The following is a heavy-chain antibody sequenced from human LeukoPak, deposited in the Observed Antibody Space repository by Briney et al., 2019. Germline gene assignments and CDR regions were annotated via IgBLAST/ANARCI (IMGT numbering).Heavy chain of an antibody. J-gene: IGHJ4*02. Sequence: GGSLRLSCAASGFTFSDYYMSWIRQAPGKGLEWVSYISSSGSTIYYADSVKGRFTISRDNAKNSLYLQMYSLRAEDTAVYYCASYKQLWYFDYWGQGTLVTVSS. V-gene: IGHV3-11*01. CDR1: GFTFSDYY. D-gene: IGHD5-18*01. CDR2: ISSSGSTI. CDR3: ASYKQLWYFDY.